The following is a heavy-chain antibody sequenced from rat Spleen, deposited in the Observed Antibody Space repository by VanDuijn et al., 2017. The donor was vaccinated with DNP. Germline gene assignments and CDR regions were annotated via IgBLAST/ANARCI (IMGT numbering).Heavy chain of an antibody. V-gene: IGHV5S13*01. CDR3: ARGSGTYYWYFDF. D-gene: IGHD5-1*01. CDR1: GFIFSKYG. J-gene: IGHJ1*01. CDR2: ISYAGGST. Sequence: EVQLVESGGGLVQPGRSLKLSCAASGFIFSKYGMAWVRQTPTQGLEWVASISYAGGSTYHGDSVKGRFTISRDNAKNTLYLQMNSLRSEDTATYYCARGSGTYYWYFDFWGPGTMVTVSS.